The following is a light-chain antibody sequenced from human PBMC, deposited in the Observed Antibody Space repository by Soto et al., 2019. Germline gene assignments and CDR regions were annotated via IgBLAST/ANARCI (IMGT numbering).Light chain of an antibody. CDR3: QQTYSAPQT. CDR1: QGISTW. V-gene: IGKV1-12*01. CDR2: SAS. J-gene: IGKJ1*01. Sequence: DIQMTQSPSSVSASVGDRITITCRASQGISTWLAWHQQKPGKAPKLLIYSASSLQSGVPSRFSGSGSGTDFTLTISSLQAEDFATYFCQQTYSAPQTFGQGTKVDIK.